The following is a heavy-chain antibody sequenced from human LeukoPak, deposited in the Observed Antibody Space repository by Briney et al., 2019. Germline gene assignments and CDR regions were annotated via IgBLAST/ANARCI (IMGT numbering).Heavy chain of an antibody. CDR2: ISNIATI. V-gene: IGHV3-23*01. CDR1: GFTFRSYA. D-gene: IGHD5-12*01. Sequence: GGSLRLSCAASGFTFRSYAMTWVRQAPGKGLEWVSEISNIATINYADSVKGRFTMSRDNSKSTLYLQMNSLRAEDTGTYYCAKTHYDLLDVWGQGTTVTVSS. CDR3: AKTHYDLLDV. J-gene: IGHJ6*02.